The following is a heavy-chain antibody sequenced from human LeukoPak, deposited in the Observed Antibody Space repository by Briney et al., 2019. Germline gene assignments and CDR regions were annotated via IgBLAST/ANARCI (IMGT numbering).Heavy chain of an antibody. V-gene: IGHV3-7*03. J-gene: IGHJ6*02. CDR1: GFTFSSYW. D-gene: IGHD3-16*01. CDR3: ARGGGLDV. Sequence: PGGSLRLSCAASGFTFSSYWMNWGRQAPGKGLEWVASINHNGNVNYYVDSVKGRFTISGDNAKNSLYLQMSNLRAEDTAVYFCARGGGLDVWGQGATVTVSS. CDR2: INHNGNVN.